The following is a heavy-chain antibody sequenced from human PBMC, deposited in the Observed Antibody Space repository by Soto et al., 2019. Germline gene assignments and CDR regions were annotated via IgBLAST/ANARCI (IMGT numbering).Heavy chain of an antibody. CDR3: ARFAGRFNWFQP. CDR2: IYNSGTT. CDR1: GDSISSPLYS. V-gene: IGHV4-30-2*01. Sequence: SETLSLTCAVSGDSISSPLYSCSWMRQPPGKGLEWIGHIYNSGTTYYNPSLKNRVTISLDWSKNHFSLRLNSGTAADTAVYFCARFAGRFNWFQPLGQGILVNLSS. D-gene: IGHD6-13*01. J-gene: IGHJ5*02.